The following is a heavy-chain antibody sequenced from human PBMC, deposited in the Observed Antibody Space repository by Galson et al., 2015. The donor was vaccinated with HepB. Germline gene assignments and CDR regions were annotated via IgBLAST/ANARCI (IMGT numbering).Heavy chain of an antibody. J-gene: IGHJ4*02. Sequence: SVKVSCKASRYTFTAYYIHWVRQAPGQGLEWMATMNPNSGNAGYGQKFQDRLTVTRSTSISTAYMELSSLRSEDTAVYYCSRGDYWGQGTLVTVSS. V-gene: IGHV1-8*02. CDR2: MNPNSGNA. CDR1: RYTFTAYY. CDR3: SRGDY.